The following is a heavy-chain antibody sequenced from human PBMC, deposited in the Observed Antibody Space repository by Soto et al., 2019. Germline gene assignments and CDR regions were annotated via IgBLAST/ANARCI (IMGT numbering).Heavy chain of an antibody. V-gene: IGHV1-46*01. J-gene: IGHJ4*02. CDR1: GYTFTHYY. CDR2: INPASGST. D-gene: IGHD6-25*01. Sequence: QVQLVQSGAEVKKPGASVKLSCRTSGYTFTHYYIHWVRQAPGQGLEWLAIINPASGSTNYAQDFLGRVTLTMDTSTTTVYMELSGLRAEATAIFYCARDLAAGDHWGQGTRVTVSS. CDR3: ARDLAAGDH.